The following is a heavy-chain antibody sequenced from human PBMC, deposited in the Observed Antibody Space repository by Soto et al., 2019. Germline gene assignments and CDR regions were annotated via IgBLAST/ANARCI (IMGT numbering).Heavy chain of an antibody. D-gene: IGHD6-19*01. Sequence: QVQLVESGGGVVQPGRSLRLSCAASGFTFSSYAMHWVRKAPGKGLEWVAVISYDGSNKYYADSVKGRFTISRDNSKNTLYLQMNSLRAEDTAVYYCADSSGLYWGQGTLVTVSS. V-gene: IGHV3-30-3*01. CDR2: ISYDGSNK. CDR1: GFTFSSYA. J-gene: IGHJ4*02. CDR3: ADSSGLY.